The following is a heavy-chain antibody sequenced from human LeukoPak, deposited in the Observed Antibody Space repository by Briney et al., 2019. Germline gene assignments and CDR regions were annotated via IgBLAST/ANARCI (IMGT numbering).Heavy chain of an antibody. Sequence: GGSLRLSCAASGFTFDDYGMSWVRQAPGKGLEWVSGINWNGGSTGYADSVKGRFTISRDNAKNSLYLQMNSLRAEDTALYHCARDRGPSSRYYMDVWGKGTTVTISS. D-gene: IGHD3/OR15-3a*01. J-gene: IGHJ6*03. CDR2: INWNGGST. CDR3: ARDRGPSSRYYMDV. CDR1: GFTFDDYG. V-gene: IGHV3-20*01.